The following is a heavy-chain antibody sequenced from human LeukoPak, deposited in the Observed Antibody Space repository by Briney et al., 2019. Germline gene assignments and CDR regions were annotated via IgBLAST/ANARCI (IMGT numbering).Heavy chain of an antibody. Sequence: GGSLRLSCAASGFTFSDHYMDWVRQAPGKGLEWVGRTRNKANSYTTEYAASVKGRFTISRDDSKNSLYLQMNSLRAEDTAVYYCARDSVVVPAAISGGDYYYYMDVWGKGTTVTVSS. CDR3: ARDSVVVPAAISGGDYYYYMDV. V-gene: IGHV3-72*01. CDR2: TRNKANSYTT. CDR1: GFTFSDHY. D-gene: IGHD2-2*02. J-gene: IGHJ6*03.